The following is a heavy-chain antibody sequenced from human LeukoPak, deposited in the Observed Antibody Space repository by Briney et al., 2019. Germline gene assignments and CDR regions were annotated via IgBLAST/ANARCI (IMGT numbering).Heavy chain of an antibody. Sequence: GGSLRLSCAASGFTFSSYSMNRVRQAPGKGLEWGSPISSSSSYIYYADSVKGRFTISRDNAKNSLYLQMNSLRAEDTAVYYCARPGYSSSWYYFDYWGQGTLVTVSS. CDR2: ISSSSSYI. V-gene: IGHV3-21*01. D-gene: IGHD6-13*01. CDR3: ARPGYSSSWYYFDY. CDR1: GFTFSSYS. J-gene: IGHJ4*02.